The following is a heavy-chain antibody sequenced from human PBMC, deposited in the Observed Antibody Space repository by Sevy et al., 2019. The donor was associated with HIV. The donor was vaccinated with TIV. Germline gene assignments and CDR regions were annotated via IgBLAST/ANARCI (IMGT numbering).Heavy chain of an antibody. V-gene: IGHV3-7*01. CDR3: VKAIAKDGSF. J-gene: IGHJ4*02. CDR2: INQDGGVK. CDR1: GFSLNNYW. Sequence: GGSLRLSCVASGFSLNNYWMNWVRQAPGKGLEWVANINQDGGVKYYVDSVRGRFTISRDNARNLVFLQMGSLGVDDSALYYCVKAIAKDGSFWGQGTLVTVSS. D-gene: IGHD6-13*01.